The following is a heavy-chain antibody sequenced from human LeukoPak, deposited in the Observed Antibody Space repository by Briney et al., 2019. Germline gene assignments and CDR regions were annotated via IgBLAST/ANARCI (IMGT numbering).Heavy chain of an antibody. CDR3: ARSGCRGGDCYSRGYYYGMDV. CDR1: GGSFSGYY. Sequence: PSETLSLTCAVYGGSFSGYYWSWIRQPPGKGLEWIGEINHSGSTNYNPSLKSRVTISVDTSKNQFSLKLSSVTAADTAVYYCARSGCRGGDCYSRGYYYGMDVWGRGTLVTVSS. D-gene: IGHD2-21*02. J-gene: IGHJ6*02. CDR2: INHSGST. V-gene: IGHV4-34*01.